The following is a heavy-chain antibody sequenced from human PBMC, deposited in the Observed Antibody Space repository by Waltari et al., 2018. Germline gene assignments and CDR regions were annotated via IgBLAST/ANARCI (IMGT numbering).Heavy chain of an antibody. Sequence: QVQLVQSGAEVKKPGASVKVYCKASGYTFTSYAMHWVRQAPGQRFEWMGWINAGNGNTKYSQKFQVRVTITRDTSASTVYMELSSLRSEDTAVYYCARDGGEIQLWSNGLDYWGQGTLVTVSS. CDR2: INAGNGNT. CDR3: ARDGGEIQLWSNGLDY. D-gene: IGHD5-18*01. V-gene: IGHV1-3*01. CDR1: GYTFTSYA. J-gene: IGHJ4*02.